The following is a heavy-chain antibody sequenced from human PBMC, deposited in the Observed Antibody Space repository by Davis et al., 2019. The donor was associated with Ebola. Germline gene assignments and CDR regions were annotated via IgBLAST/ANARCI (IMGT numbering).Heavy chain of an antibody. CDR3: ARDPPHS. CDR1: GGTFSSFR. Sequence: AASVKVSCKASGGTFSSFRISWVRQAPGQGLEWMGRIIPFIGIGDYAPKFRGRVTITADKFTNTVYMELSSLKSDDTAVYYCARDPPHSWGQGTLVTVSS. V-gene: IGHV1-69*04. CDR2: IIPFIGIG. J-gene: IGHJ5*02.